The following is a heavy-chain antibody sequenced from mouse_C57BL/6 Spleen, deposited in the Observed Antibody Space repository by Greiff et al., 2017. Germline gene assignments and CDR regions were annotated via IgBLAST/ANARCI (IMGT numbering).Heavy chain of an antibody. CDR1: GYTFTSYW. Sequence: QVQLQQPGAELVKPGASVKLSCKASGYTFTSYWMQWVKQRPGQGLEWIGEIDPSDSYTNYNQKFKGKATLTVDTSSSTAYMQLSSLTSEDSAVYYCARVRGNGWGQGTTRTVSS. J-gene: IGHJ2*01. CDR3: ARVRGNG. V-gene: IGHV1-50*01. CDR2: IDPSDSYT. D-gene: IGHD2-14*01.